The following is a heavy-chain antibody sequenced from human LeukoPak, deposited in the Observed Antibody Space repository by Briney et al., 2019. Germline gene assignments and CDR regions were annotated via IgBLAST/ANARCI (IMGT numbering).Heavy chain of an antibody. CDR1: GGSISSSSYY. V-gene: IGHV4-39*01. CDR2: IYYSGST. J-gene: IGHJ4*02. Sequence: SETLSLTCTVSGGSISSSSYYWGWIRQPPGKGLEWIGSIYYSGSTYYNPSLKSRVTISVDTSKNQFSLKLSSVPAADTAVYYCARQPQRGRHFDYWGQGTLVTVSS. CDR3: ARQPQRGRHFDY. D-gene: IGHD3-10*01.